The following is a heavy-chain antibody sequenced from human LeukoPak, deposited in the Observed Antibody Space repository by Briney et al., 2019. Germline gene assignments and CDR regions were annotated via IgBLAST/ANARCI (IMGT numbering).Heavy chain of an antibody. V-gene: IGHV4-39*07. CDR2: IYYSGST. Sequence: SETLSLTCTVSGGSISSSSYQWGWIRQPPGKGLEWIGSIYYSGSTYYNPSLKSRVTISVDTSKNQFSLKLSSVTAADTAVYYCAMLLVDGSRFDYWGQGTLVTVSS. D-gene: IGHD1-26*01. J-gene: IGHJ4*02. CDR3: AMLLVDGSRFDY. CDR1: GGSISSSSYQ.